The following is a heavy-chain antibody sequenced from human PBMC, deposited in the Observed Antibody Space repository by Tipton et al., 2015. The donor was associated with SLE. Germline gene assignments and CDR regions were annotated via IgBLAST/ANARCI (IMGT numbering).Heavy chain of an antibody. CDR2: IHYSGTT. V-gene: IGHV4-39*07. Sequence: TLSLTCTASGGSISNSDYFWGWVRQSPEKGLEWIGIIHYSGTTYYNPSLKSRVTISVDTSKNQFSLKVSSVTAADTAVYYCARGTKLGNHYYYYMDVWGKGTTVTVSS. D-gene: IGHD7-27*01. CDR1: GGSISNSDYF. CDR3: ARGTKLGNHYYYYMDV. J-gene: IGHJ6*03.